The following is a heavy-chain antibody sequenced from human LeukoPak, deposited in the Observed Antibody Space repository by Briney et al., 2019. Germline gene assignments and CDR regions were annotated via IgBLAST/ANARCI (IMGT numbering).Heavy chain of an antibody. V-gene: IGHV3-23*01. CDR2: ISGSGGST. CDR3: AKDQGGGWYPYYYGMDV. J-gene: IGHJ6*02. Sequence: PGRSLRLSCAASGFTFSSYAMSWVRQAPGKGLEWVSAISGSGGSTYYADSVKGRFIISRDNSKNTVHLQMNSLRVEDTAVYYCAKDQGGGWYPYYYGMDVWGQGTTVTVSS. CDR1: GFTFSSYA. D-gene: IGHD6-19*01.